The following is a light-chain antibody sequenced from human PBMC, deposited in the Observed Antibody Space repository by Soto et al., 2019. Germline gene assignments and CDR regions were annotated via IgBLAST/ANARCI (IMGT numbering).Light chain of an antibody. CDR1: SSDVGGYNY. CDR3: SSYTSRSTLV. Sequence: QSALTQPASVSGSPGQSITISCTGTSSDVGGYNYVSWYQHHPGKAPKLMIYEVSNRPSGVSNRFSGSKSGNTASLTISGLKAEEEADYYCSSYTSRSTLVFGGGTKLTVL. CDR2: EVS. J-gene: IGLJ2*01. V-gene: IGLV2-14*01.